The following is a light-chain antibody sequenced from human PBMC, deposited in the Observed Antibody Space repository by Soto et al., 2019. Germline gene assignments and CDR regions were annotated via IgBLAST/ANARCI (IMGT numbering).Light chain of an antibody. Sequence: DIQMTQSPSSLSASVGDRVTITCRASRSINIYLNWYQQKPGKAPKLLIYASSNLHSGVQYRFRVNGVTPHFTLTISSPQPEAFANYLCQQKHSSPYTFVQGNRLEIK. CDR1: RSINIY. CDR2: ASS. CDR3: QQKHSSPYT. J-gene: IGKJ5*01. V-gene: IGKV1-39*01.